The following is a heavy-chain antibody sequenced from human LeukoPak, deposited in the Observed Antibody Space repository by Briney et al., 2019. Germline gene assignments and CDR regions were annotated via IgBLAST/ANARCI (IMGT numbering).Heavy chain of an antibody. D-gene: IGHD2-2*01. CDR3: TRSVGKLGYCDTSSCYAGAFDT. J-gene: IGHJ4*02. V-gene: IGHV3-49*04. Sequence: GGSLRLSCTGSGFTFGDFALGWVRQAPGKGLQWPGFIRSQAYGGTTEYAASLKARFTISRDDSRGIAYLQMNGLRVDDTAVYFCTRSVGKLGYCDTSSCYAGAFDTWGQGALVTVS. CDR1: GFTFGDFA. CDR2: IRSQAYGGTT.